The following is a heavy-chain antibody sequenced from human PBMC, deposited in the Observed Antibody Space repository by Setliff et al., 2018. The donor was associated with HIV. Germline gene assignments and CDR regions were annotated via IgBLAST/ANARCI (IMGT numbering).Heavy chain of an antibody. V-gene: IGHV1-69*13. CDR3: GSDFSGWYYFDM. Sequence: GASVKVSCKASGGTFSSYAISWVRQAPGQGLEWMGGINPMFGTVKYAQKFQGRVRITADEVTNIAYMDLSGLRYEDTAVYYCGSDFSGWYYFDMWGQGTLVTVSS. CDR2: INPMFGTV. D-gene: IGHD6-19*01. J-gene: IGHJ4*02. CDR1: GGTFSSYA.